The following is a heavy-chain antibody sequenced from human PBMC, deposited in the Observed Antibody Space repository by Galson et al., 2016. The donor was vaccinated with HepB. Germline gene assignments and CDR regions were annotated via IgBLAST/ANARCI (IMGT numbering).Heavy chain of an antibody. CDR2: IDQSGRTT. CDR3: AQYRDYWPV. J-gene: IGHJ6*04. Sequence: SMRLSCAASTSTYMTWIHQAAGKGLEWLAYIDQSGRTTQYAASVKGRFFVSRDNTNKLLFLQMDSLRTEDTGVYYCAQYRDYWPVWGKGVTVTVSS. D-gene: IGHD3-3*01. V-gene: IGHV3-11*01. CDR1: TSTY.